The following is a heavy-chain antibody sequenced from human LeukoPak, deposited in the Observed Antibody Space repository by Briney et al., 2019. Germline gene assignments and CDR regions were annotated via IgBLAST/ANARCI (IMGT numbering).Heavy chain of an antibody. V-gene: IGHV3-66*01. D-gene: IGHD6-13*01. CDR3: AREIAAAAQTLYNWFDP. Sequence: GGSLRLSCAASGFTVSSNYMSWVRQAPGKGLEWVSVIYSGGSTYYADSVKGRFTISRDNSKNTLYLQMNSLRAEDTAVYYCAREIAAAAQTLYNWFDPRGQGTLVTVSS. J-gene: IGHJ5*02. CDR2: IYSGGST. CDR1: GFTVSSNY.